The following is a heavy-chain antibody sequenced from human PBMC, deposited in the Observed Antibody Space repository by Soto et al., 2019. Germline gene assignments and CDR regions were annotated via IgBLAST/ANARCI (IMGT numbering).Heavy chain of an antibody. V-gene: IGHV4-31*03. CDR2: ISDSGSA. Sequence: QVQLQESGPGLVKPSQTLSLTCIVSGDSISRGGYFWHWIRQHPGKGLEWIGYISDSGSAFYNPSLKSRVTMSVDTSKNQFSLNLRSVTAADTAVFYCARGILRPNHYMDVWGKGTAVAVSS. J-gene: IGHJ6*03. D-gene: IGHD1-26*01. CDR1: GDSISRGGYF. CDR3: ARGILRPNHYMDV.